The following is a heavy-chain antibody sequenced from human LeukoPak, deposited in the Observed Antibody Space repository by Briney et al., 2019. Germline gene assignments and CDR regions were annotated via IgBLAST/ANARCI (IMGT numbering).Heavy chain of an antibody. CDR3: AKREWIQLWLPLSY. V-gene: IGHV3-23*01. D-gene: IGHD5-18*01. Sequence: PGGSLRLSCAASGFTFSSYAMSWVRQAPGKGLEWVSAISGSGGVTYYADSVKGRFTISRDSSKNTLYLQMNSLRAEDTAVYYCAKREWIQLWLPLSYWGQGTLVTVSS. CDR2: ISGSGGVT. CDR1: GFTFSSYA. J-gene: IGHJ4*02.